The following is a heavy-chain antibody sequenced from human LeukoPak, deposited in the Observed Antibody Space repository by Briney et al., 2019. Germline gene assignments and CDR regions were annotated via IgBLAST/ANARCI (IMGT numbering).Heavy chain of an antibody. CDR1: GFTFGSYA. D-gene: IGHD2-2*01. V-gene: IGHV3-30*04. CDR3: ARDLTPGAPDYFDY. J-gene: IGHJ4*02. Sequence: GWSLTLSCAASGFTFGSYAMHWVRQAPGKGLEWVAVIAHDETNRFYSDSVKGRFTISRDNSMNTLYLRMNSLRPEDTAVYFCARDLTPGAPDYFDYWGQETLVTVSS. CDR2: IAHDETNR.